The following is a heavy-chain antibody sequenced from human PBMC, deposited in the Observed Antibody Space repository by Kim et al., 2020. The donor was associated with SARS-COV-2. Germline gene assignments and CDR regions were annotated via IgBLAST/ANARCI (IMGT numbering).Heavy chain of an antibody. J-gene: IGHJ5*02. CDR3: ARGWSATGIDP. CDR1: GYSFSRYA. CDR2: IDAGAGNT. D-gene: IGHD2-15*01. Sequence: ASVKVSCKASGYSFSRYAIHWMRQAPGHRLEWMGWIDAGAGNTKYSQRFQGRVTITRDTSASPVYMEMSSLTSEDTAIYYCARGWSATGIDPWGQGTLVTVSS. V-gene: IGHV1-3*01.